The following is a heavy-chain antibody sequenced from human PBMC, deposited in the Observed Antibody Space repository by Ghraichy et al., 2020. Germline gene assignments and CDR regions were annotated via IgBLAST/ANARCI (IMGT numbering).Heavy chain of an antibody. CDR3: ARGYNWNGFDY. J-gene: IGHJ4*02. CDR2: INHSGST. Sequence: SRTLSLTCAVYGGSFSGYYWSWIRQPPGKGLEWIGEINHSGSTNYNPSLKSRVTISVDTSKNQFSLKLSSVTAADTAVYYCARGYNWNGFDYWGQGTLVTVSS. CDR1: GGSFSGYY. V-gene: IGHV4-34*01. D-gene: IGHD1-20*01.